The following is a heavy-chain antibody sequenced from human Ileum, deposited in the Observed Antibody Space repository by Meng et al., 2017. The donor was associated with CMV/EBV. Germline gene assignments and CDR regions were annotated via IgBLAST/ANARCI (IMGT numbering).Heavy chain of an antibody. J-gene: IGHJ4*02. D-gene: IGHD2-8*02. Sequence: TCAVSVDSSSITLWWNWVRQSPGKGLEWIGEISHSEDTKFNPSLQSRVTISLDKTNNHFSLRLTSVTAADTGVYFCARSPGFWSFDYWGRGTLVTVSS. V-gene: IGHV4-4*01. CDR3: ARSPGFWSFDY. CDR2: ISHSEDT. CDR1: VDSSSITLW.